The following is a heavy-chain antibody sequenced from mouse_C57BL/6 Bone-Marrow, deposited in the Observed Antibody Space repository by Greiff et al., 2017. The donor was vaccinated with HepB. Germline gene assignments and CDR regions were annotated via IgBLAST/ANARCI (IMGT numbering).Heavy chain of an antibody. CDR1: GFSFNTYA. CDR3: VRSWDYYAMDY. Sequence: EVQLLESGGGLVQPKGSLKLSCAASGFSFNTYAMNRVRQAPGKGLEWVARIRSKSNNYATYYADSVKDRFTISRDDSESMLYLQMNNLKTEDTAMYYCVRSWDYYAMDYWGQGTSVTVSS. V-gene: IGHV10-1*01. D-gene: IGHD4-1*01. CDR2: IRSKSNNYAT. J-gene: IGHJ4*01.